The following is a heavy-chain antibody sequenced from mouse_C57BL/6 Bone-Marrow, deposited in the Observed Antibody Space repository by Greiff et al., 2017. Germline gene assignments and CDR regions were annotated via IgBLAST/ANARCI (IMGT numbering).Heavy chain of an antibody. Sequence: EVQGVESGGDLVKPGGSLKLSCAASGFTFSSYGMSWVRQTPDKRLEWVATISSGGSYTCYPDSVKGRFTISRDNAKNTLYLQMSSLKSEDTAMYYCARLIYDGYYDYFDYWGQGTTLTVSS. D-gene: IGHD2-3*01. CDR1: GFTFSSYG. CDR2: ISSGGSYT. CDR3: ARLIYDGYYDYFDY. V-gene: IGHV5-6*01. J-gene: IGHJ2*01.